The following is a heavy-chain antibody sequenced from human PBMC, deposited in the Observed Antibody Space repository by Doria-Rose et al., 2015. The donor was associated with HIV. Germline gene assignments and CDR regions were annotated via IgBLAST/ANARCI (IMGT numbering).Heavy chain of an antibody. V-gene: IGHV2-26*01. CDR3: ARIKSSRWYHKYYFDF. CDR2: IFSDDER. Sequence: QVTLKESGPVLVKPTETLTLTCTVSGVSLSSPGMGVSWIRQPPGKALEWLASIFSDDERSYITSLKSRLTISRGTSKSQAVLTMTDMDPVDTATYYCARIKSSRWYHKYYFDFWGQGTLVIVSA. J-gene: IGHJ4*02. CDR1: GVSLSSPGMG. D-gene: IGHD6-13*01.